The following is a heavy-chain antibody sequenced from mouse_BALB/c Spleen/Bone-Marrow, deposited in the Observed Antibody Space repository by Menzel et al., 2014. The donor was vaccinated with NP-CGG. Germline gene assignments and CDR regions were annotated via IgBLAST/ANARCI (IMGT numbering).Heavy chain of an antibody. Sequence: EVQLQQSGAELAKPGALVKLSCTASGFNIKDTYMHWVKQRPEQGLEWIGRIDPANGNTKYDPKFQGKATITADTSSNTAYLQLSSLTSEDTAVYYCARYRLGTYFDYWGQGTTLTVSS. CDR3: ARYRLGTYFDY. D-gene: IGHD2-14*01. V-gene: IGHV14-3*02. CDR2: IDPANGNT. J-gene: IGHJ2*01. CDR1: GFNIKDTY.